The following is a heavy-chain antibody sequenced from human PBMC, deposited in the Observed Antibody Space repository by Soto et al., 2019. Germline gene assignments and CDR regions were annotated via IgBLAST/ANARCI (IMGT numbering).Heavy chain of an antibody. D-gene: IGHD1-26*01. CDR1: GFTFSSYA. CDR3: ARDTHTTYRADL. J-gene: IGHJ4*02. Sequence: GGSLRLSCAASGFTFSSYAMHWVRQAPGKGLEWVAVISYDGSNKYYADSVKGRFTISRDNSKNTLYLQMNSLRAEDTAVYYCARDTHTTYRADLWGQGTLVTVSS. V-gene: IGHV3-30-3*01. CDR2: ISYDGSNK.